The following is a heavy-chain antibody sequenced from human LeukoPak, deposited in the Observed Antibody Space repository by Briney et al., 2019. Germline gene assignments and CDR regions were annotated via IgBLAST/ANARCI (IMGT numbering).Heavy chain of an antibody. D-gene: IGHD3-3*01. CDR1: GGTFSSYA. CDR2: IIPIFGIA. V-gene: IGHV1-69*13. J-gene: IGHJ6*03. Sequence: WASVKVSCKASGGTFSSYAISWVRQAPGQGLEWMGGIIPIFGIANYAQKFQGRVTITADESTSTAYMELSSLRSEDTAVYYCARGSFRTVLRFLEWSDRYYYYYMDVWGKGTTVTVSS. CDR3: ARGSFRTVLRFLEWSDRYYYYYMDV.